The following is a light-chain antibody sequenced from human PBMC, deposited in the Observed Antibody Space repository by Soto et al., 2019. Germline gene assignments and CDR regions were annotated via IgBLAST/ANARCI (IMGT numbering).Light chain of an antibody. Sequence: EIVLTQSPGTLSLSPGEGATVSCRVSQSINSKSLVWYQRKFGQAPRLLIYNTSSRATGIPDRFSGSGSGTDVTLSTIRLEPEDFAVYYCQHYGGSFIFGPGTKVDFK. CDR1: QSINSKS. CDR3: QHYGGSFI. J-gene: IGKJ3*01. CDR2: NTS. V-gene: IGKV3-20*01.